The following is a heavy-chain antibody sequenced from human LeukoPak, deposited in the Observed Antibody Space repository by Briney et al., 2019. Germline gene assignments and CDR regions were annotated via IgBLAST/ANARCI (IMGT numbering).Heavy chain of an antibody. J-gene: IGHJ3*01. CDR3: ARDDGIVGATTLDY. CDR1: GFTFSSYG. D-gene: IGHD1-26*01. V-gene: IGHV3-33*01. Sequence: GGSLRLSCAASGFTFSSYGMHWVRQAPGKGLEWVAVIWYDGSNKYYADSVKGRFTISRDNSKNTLYLQMNSLRAEDTAVYYCARDDGIVGATTLDYWGQGAMVTVSS. CDR2: IWYDGSNK.